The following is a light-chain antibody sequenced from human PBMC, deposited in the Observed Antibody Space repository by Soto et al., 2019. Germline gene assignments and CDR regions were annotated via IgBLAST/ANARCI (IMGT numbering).Light chain of an antibody. V-gene: IGLV2-14*01. J-gene: IGLJ2*01. CDR2: AAS. CDR1: SSDVGGCNY. CDR3: SSYTSTTTVV. Sequence: QSALTQPASVSGSPGQSITISCTGTSSDVGGCNYVSWYQQHPGKAPKLMIYAASNRPPGVSNRFSGSKSGNTASLTISGLQAEDEAEYYCSSYTSTTTVVFGGGTKLTVL.